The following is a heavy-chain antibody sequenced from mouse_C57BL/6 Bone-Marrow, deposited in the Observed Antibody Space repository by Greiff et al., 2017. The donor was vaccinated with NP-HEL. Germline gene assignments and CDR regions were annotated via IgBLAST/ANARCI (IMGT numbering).Heavy chain of an antibody. Sequence: EVQLQQSGPVLVKPGASVKMSCKASGYTFTDYYMNWVKQSHGKSLEWIGVINPYNGGTSYNQKFKGKATLTVDKSSSTAYMELNSLTSEDSAVYYCARWSNPWFAYWGQGTLVTVSA. CDR1: GYTFTDYY. J-gene: IGHJ3*01. D-gene: IGHD2-5*01. CDR3: ARWSNPWFAY. CDR2: INPYNGGT. V-gene: IGHV1-19*01.